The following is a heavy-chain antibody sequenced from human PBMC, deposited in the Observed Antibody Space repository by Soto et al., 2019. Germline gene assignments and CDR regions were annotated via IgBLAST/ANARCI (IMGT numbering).Heavy chain of an antibody. CDR1: GFTFSSYA. J-gene: IGHJ6*03. D-gene: IGHD3-10*01. CDR3: AKAWLRGVSPYYMDV. V-gene: IGHV3-23*01. Sequence: GGSLRLSCAASGFTFSSYAMSWVRQAPGKGLEWVSAISGSGGSTYYADSVKGRFTISRDNSKNTLYLQMNSLRAEDTAVYYCAKAWLRGVSPYYMDVWGKGTTVTVSS. CDR2: ISGSGGST.